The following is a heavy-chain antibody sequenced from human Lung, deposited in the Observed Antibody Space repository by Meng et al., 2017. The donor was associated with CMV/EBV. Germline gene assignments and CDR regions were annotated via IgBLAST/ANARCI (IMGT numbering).Heavy chain of an antibody. J-gene: IGHJ4*02. V-gene: IGHV3-7*01. CDR3: ARDPGYCSSTSCSGFCDY. Sequence: SCAASGFTFSSYWMSWVRQAPGKGLEWVANIKQDGSEKYYVDSVKGRFTISRDNAKNSLYLQMNSLRAEDTAVYYCARDPGYCSSTSCSGFCDYGXKGTXVTVSS. CDR1: GFTFSSYW. CDR2: IKQDGSEK. D-gene: IGHD2-2*01.